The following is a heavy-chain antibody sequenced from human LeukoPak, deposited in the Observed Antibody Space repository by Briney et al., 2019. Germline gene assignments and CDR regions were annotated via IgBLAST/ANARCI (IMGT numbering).Heavy chain of an antibody. D-gene: IGHD3-3*01. V-gene: IGHV3-30-3*01. J-gene: IGHJ4*02. CDR2: ISYDGSNK. CDR1: GFTFSSYA. Sequence: GGSLRLSCAPSGFTFSSYAMHWVRQAPGKGLEWVAVISYDGSNKYYADSVKGRFTISRYNSKNTLYLQMNSLRAEDTAVYYCARDPDFWSGYLDYWGQGTLVTVSS. CDR3: ARDPDFWSGYLDY.